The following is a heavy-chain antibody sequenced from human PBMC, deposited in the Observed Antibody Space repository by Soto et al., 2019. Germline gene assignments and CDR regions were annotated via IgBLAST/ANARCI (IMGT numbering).Heavy chain of an antibody. Sequence: ASVKVSCKASGYTFTSYYMQWVRQAPGQGLEWVGIINPNDGTATYAQRFQGRVTMTRDTSTSTVYVELSSLRSDDTAVYFCARAGNAYYHYYMDVWGKGTTVTVSS. J-gene: IGHJ6*03. D-gene: IGHD1-1*01. CDR1: GYTFTSYY. CDR3: ARAGNAYYHYYMDV. V-gene: IGHV1-46*03. CDR2: INPNDGTA.